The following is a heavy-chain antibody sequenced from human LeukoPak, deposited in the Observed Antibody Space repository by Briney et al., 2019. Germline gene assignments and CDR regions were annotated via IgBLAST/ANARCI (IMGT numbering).Heavy chain of an antibody. CDR3: ARDSHYPSGDFYMSYFFDY. Sequence: NPSETLSLTCAVSGDSINSFHWWSWVRQPPGKGLEWIGEIYHDENTNYNPSLESRVTISVDKSRNQFSLKLTSVTAADTAVYFCARDSHYPSGDFYMSYFFDYWGQGTLVTVSS. D-gene: IGHD3-10*01. CDR2: IYHDENT. CDR1: GDSINSFHW. J-gene: IGHJ4*02. V-gene: IGHV4-4*02.